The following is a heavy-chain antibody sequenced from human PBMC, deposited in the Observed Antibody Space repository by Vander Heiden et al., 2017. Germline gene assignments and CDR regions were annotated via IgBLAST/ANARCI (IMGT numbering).Heavy chain of an antibody. CDR2: IKSKTDGGTT. CDR1: GFTFSNAW. Sequence: EVQLVESGGGLVKPGGSLRLSCAASGFTFSNAWMSWVRQAPGKGLEWVGRIKSKTDGGTTDYAAPVKGRFTISRDDSKNTLYLKMKSLKTEDTAVYYCTTGRVNYYDRGYWGQGTMVTVSS. CDR3: TTGRVNYYDRGY. D-gene: IGHD3-22*01. J-gene: IGHJ4*02. V-gene: IGHV3-15*01.